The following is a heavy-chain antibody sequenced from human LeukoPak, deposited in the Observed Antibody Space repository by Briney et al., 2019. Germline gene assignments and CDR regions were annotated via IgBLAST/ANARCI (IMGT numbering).Heavy chain of an antibody. D-gene: IGHD5-18*01. CDR1: GASISSYY. V-gene: IGHV4-59*01. CDR2: IYYSGST. CDR3: ARSGGGYSYGYFDY. Sequence: SETLSLTCTVSGASISSYYWTWIRQPPGKGLEWIGYIYYSGSTNYNPSLKSRVTISVDTSKNQFSLKLSSVTAADTAVYYCARSGGGYSYGYFDYWGQGTLVTVSS. J-gene: IGHJ4*02.